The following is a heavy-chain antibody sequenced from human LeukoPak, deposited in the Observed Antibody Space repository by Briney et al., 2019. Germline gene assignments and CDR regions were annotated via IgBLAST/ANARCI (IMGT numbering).Heavy chain of an antibody. CDR2: ISGGSRSI. J-gene: IGHJ4*02. Sequence: PGGSLRLSCAASGFTFSDYTMNWVRQAPGKGLEWVSSISGGSRSIYYVDSVKGRFTISRDNAKNSLYLQVNSLRAEDTAVYYCAREGSSSWDEFDYWGQGTLVTVSS. CDR3: AREGSSSWDEFDY. CDR1: GFTFSDYT. D-gene: IGHD6-13*01. V-gene: IGHV3-21*01.